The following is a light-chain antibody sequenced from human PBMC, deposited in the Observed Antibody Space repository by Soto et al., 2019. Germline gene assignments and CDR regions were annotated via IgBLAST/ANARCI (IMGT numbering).Light chain of an antibody. CDR3: ASWDDRLKGVV. J-gene: IGLJ2*01. CDR2: YDN. Sequence: QSVLTQPPSASGTPGQRVTISCSGSTSNIGSNTVNWYQHLPGTAPKLLVYYDNQRPSGVPGRFSGSKSGTSASLAISGLLSEDEADYYCASWDDRLKGVVFGGGTKLTVL. CDR1: TSNIGSNT. V-gene: IGLV1-44*01.